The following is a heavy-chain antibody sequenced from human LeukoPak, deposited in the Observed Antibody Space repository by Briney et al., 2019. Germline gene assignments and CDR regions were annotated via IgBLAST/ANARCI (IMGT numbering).Heavy chain of an antibody. D-gene: IGHD3-10*01. CDR3: ARDPPTMVRGVNSRYYFDY. V-gene: IGHV4-38-2*02. J-gene: IGHJ4*02. CDR1: GYSINNNYY. CDR2: IHHNGTT. Sequence: SETLSLTCTVSGYSINNNYYWDWIRQPPGKGLELIASIHHNGTTYYNPALKSRVTMSVDTSKNQFSLKLSSVTAADTAVYYCARDPPTMVRGVNSRYYFDYWGQGTLVTVSS.